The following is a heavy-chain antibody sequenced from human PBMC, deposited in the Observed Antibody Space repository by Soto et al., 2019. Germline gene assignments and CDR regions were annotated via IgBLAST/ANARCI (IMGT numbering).Heavy chain of an antibody. V-gene: IGHV1-8*01. D-gene: IGHD1-26*01. J-gene: IGHJ4*02. CDR1: GYSFTSLD. CDR3: ARSVSAGVDY. CDR2: MQPRTGRT. Sequence: QVQLVQSGAEVREPGASVKVSCKASGYSFTSLDINWVRQTAGQGLEWMGWMQPRTGRTGYAQKFEGRVTMTRDTYINTAYMELTTLTADDTAFYYCARSVSAGVDYWGQGTLVTVSS.